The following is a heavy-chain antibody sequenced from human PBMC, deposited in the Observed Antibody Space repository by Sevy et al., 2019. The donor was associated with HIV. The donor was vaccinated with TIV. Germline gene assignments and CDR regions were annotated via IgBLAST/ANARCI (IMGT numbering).Heavy chain of an antibody. D-gene: IGHD2-8*01. V-gene: IGHV3-23*01. CDR2: LSFGCGKI. CDR1: GFAFYEYS. J-gene: IGHJ4*02. Sequence: GGSLRLSCEASGFAFYEYSMSWIRQAPGKGLEWVATLSFGCGKINYADSVKGRFTSSRDNSKNSFYLQMDNLRVEDTALYYCAREGCSRPHDYWGQGTRVTVSS. CDR3: AREGCSRPHDY.